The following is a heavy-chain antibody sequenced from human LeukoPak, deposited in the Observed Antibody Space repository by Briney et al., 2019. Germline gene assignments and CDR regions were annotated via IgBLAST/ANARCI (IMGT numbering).Heavy chain of an antibody. CDR3: AKDAAYCSGGSCQSS. CDR1: GFTFSGYA. D-gene: IGHD2-15*01. Sequence: GGSLRLSCAASGFTFSGYAMSWVRQAPGKGLEWVSAISGSGGSTYYADSVKGRFTISRDNSKNTLYLQMNSLRAEDTAVYYCAKDAAYCSGGSCQSSWGQGTLVTVSS. CDR2: ISGSGGST. J-gene: IGHJ4*02. V-gene: IGHV3-23*01.